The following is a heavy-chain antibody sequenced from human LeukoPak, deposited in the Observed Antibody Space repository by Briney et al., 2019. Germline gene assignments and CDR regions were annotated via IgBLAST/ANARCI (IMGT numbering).Heavy chain of an antibody. V-gene: IGHV4-34*01. J-gene: IGHJ6*03. CDR2: INHSGST. CDR3: ARGRGALVVPAYYYYYYYMDV. D-gene: IGHD2-2*01. Sequence: SETLSLTCAVYGGSFSGYYWSWIRQPPGKGLEWIGEINHSGSTNYNPSLKSRVTISVDTSKNQFSLKLSSVTAADTAVYYCARGRGALVVPAYYYYYYYMDVWGKGTTVTVSS. CDR1: GGSFSGYY.